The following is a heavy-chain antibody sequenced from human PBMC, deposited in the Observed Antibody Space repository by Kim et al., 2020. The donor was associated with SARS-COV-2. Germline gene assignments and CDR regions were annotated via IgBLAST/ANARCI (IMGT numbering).Heavy chain of an antibody. CDR2: IRDKANNYAT. CDR3: TSPSTTVTTGDYFDY. J-gene: IGHJ4*02. D-gene: IGHD4-17*01. CDR1: GFSFSGSA. Sequence: GGSLRLSCAASGFSFSGSAMHWVRQASGKGLEWVGRIRDKANNYATVYAASVKGRFTISRDDSKNTAYLQMNSLKIEDTAVYYCTSPSTTVTTGDYFDYWGQGTLVTVSS. V-gene: IGHV3-73*01.